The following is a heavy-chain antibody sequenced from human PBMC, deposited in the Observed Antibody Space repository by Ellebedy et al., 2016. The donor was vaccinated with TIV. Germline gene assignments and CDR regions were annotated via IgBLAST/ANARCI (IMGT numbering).Heavy chain of an antibody. Sequence: SVKVSCXASGGTFSSYAISWVRQAPGQGLEWMGGIIPIFGTANYAQKFQGRVTITADESTSTAYMELSSLRSEDTAVYYCARGGCSGGSCYRNYYGMDVWGQGTTVTVSS. D-gene: IGHD2-15*01. J-gene: IGHJ6*02. CDR3: ARGGCSGGSCYRNYYGMDV. CDR1: GGTFSSYA. V-gene: IGHV1-69*13. CDR2: IIPIFGTA.